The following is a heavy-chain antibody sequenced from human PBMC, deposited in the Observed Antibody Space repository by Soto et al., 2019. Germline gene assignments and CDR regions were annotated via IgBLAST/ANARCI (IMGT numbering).Heavy chain of an antibody. CDR1: GFTFSSHA. V-gene: IGHV3-23*01. J-gene: IGHJ4*02. CDR3: AKDLQFSDWLRVQTLDY. CDR2: ITGSGDST. Sequence: GSLRLSCAVSGFTFSSHAMSWVRQAPGKGLECVSSITGSGDSTYYADSVKGRFTISRDKSKSTLYLQMNSLRAEDTAVYYCAKDLQFSDWLRVQTLDYWGQGTQVTVSS. D-gene: IGHD3-9*01.